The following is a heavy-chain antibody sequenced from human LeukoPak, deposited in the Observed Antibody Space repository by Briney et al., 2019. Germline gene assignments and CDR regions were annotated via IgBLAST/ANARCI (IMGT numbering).Heavy chain of an antibody. CDR3: ARGNSRDTAMVTWFDP. CDR1: GYTFTGYY. D-gene: IGHD5-18*01. CDR2: INPNSGGT. J-gene: IGHJ5*02. V-gene: IGHV1-2*06. Sequence: ASVKVSCMASGYTFTGYYMHWVRQAPGQGLEWMGRINPNSGGTNYAQKFQGRVTMTRDTSISTAYMELSRLRSDDTAVYYCARGNSRDTAMVTWFDPWGQGTLVTVSS.